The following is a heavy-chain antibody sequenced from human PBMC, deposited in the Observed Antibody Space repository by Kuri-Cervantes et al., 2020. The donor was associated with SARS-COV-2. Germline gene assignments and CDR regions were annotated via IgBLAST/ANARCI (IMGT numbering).Heavy chain of an antibody. CDR2: IYYSGST. Sequence: GSLRLSCTVSGGSISSSSYYWGWICQPPGKGLEWIGSIYYSGSTYYNPSLKSRVTISVDTSKNQFSLKLSSVTAADTAVYYCARHSGGGDDAFDIWGQGTMVTVSS. V-gene: IGHV4-39*01. CDR3: ARHSGGGDDAFDI. D-gene: IGHD2-21*01. CDR1: GGSISSSSYY. J-gene: IGHJ3*02.